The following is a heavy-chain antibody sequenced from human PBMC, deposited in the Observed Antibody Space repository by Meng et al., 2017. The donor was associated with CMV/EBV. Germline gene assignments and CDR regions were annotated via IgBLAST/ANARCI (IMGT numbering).Heavy chain of an antibody. Sequence: GESLKISCAASGFTFSDYYMSWIRQAPGKGLEWVSSISSSSSYIYYADSVKGRFTISRDNAKNSLYLQMNSLRAEDTAVYYCARESTIFGVVIPNYYYYGMDVWGQGTTVTVSS. CDR3: ARESTIFGVVIPNYYYYGMDV. D-gene: IGHD3-3*01. J-gene: IGHJ6*02. CDR2: ISSSSSYI. V-gene: IGHV3-11*06. CDR1: GFTFSDYY.